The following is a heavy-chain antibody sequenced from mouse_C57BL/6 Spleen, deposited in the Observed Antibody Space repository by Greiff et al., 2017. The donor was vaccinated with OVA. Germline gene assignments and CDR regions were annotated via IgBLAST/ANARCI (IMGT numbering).Heavy chain of an antibody. CDR3: ARDRGAAYSFMDY. D-gene: IGHD2-10*01. Sequence: EVKLLESGPGLVKPSQSLSLTCSVTGYSITSGYYWNWLRQFPGNKLEWMGYISYDGSNNYNPSLKNRISITRDTSKNQFFLKLNSVTTEDTATYYCARDRGAAYSFMDYWGQGTSVTVSA. CDR1: GYSITSGYY. V-gene: IGHV3-6*01. CDR2: ISYDGSN. J-gene: IGHJ4*01.